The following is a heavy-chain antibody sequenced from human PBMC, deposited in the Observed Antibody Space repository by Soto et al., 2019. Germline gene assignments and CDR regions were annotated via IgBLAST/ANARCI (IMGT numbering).Heavy chain of an antibody. V-gene: IGHV3-30*04. CDR1: GFTFSSFA. CDR2: VSYDGRNK. J-gene: IGHJ5*02. Sequence: QVQLVESGGGVVQPGRSLRLSCATSGFTFSSFAMHWVRQVPGKGLEWVSVVSYDGRNKYYGDSVKGRFTISRDNSKNTLYLQMNSLRTEDTAVYYCAREVDFWNGYSARSNWFDPWGQGTLVTVSS. D-gene: IGHD3-3*01. CDR3: AREVDFWNGYSARSNWFDP.